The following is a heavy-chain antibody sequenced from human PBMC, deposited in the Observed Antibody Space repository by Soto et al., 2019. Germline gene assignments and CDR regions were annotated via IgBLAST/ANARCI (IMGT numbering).Heavy chain of an antibody. J-gene: IGHJ4*02. D-gene: IGHD1-26*01. CDR1: GGSISSYY. CDR3: ARRYGGNFDY. Sequence: SETLSLTCTVSGGSISSYYWSWIRQPPGKGLEWIGYIYYSGSTNHNPSLKSRVTISVDTSKNQFSLKLTSVTAADTAVYYCARRYGGNFDYWGQGTLVTVSS. CDR2: IYYSGST. V-gene: IGHV4-59*01.